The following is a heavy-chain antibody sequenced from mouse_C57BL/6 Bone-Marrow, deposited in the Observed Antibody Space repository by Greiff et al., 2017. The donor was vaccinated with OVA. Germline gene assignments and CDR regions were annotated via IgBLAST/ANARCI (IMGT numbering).Heavy chain of an antibody. CDR2: ISNLAYSI. CDR1: GFTFSDYG. CDR3: ARHDYGGFAY. J-gene: IGHJ3*01. V-gene: IGHV5-15*01. D-gene: IGHD2-4*01. Sequence: DVKLVESGGGLVQPGGSLKLSCAASGFTFSDYGMAWVRQAPRKGPEWVAFISNLAYSIYYADTVTGRFTISRENAKNTLYLEMSSLRSEDTAMYYCARHDYGGFAYWGQGTLVTVSA.